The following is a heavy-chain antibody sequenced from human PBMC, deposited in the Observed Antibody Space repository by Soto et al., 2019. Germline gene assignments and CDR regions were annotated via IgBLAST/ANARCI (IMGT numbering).Heavy chain of an antibody. D-gene: IGHD6-13*01. CDR2: IVVGSGNT. Sequence: SVKVSCKASGFTFTSSAMQWVRQARGQRLEWIGWIVVGSGNTNYAQKFQERVTITRDMSTSTAYMELSSLRSEDTAVYYCARGYRPLGHSSSWYDPFSFDYWGQGTLVTVSS. CDR3: ARGYRPLGHSSSWYDPFSFDY. CDR1: GFTFTSSA. V-gene: IGHV1-58*02. J-gene: IGHJ4*02.